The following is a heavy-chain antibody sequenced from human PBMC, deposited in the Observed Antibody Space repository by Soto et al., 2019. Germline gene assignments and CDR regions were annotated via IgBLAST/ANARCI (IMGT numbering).Heavy chain of an antibody. CDR1: GYTFSSHG. D-gene: IGHD3-3*01. Sequence: GAPVKGSCKASGYTFSSHGISWGRQAPGQRLEWMGWISAYNGNTNYAQKLQGRVTMTTDTSTSTAYMELRSLRSDDTAVYYCARSNYDFWSGYFYYYYMDVWGKGTTVTV. CDR2: ISAYNGNT. CDR3: ARSNYDFWSGYFYYYYMDV. V-gene: IGHV1-18*01. J-gene: IGHJ6*03.